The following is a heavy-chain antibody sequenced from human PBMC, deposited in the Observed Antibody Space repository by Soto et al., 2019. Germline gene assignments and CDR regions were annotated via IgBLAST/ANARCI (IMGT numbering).Heavy chain of an antibody. CDR2: TNEDGREK. V-gene: IGHV3-7*01. CDR3: ARDRGALGP. D-gene: IGHD3-16*01. Sequence: EVQLVESGGGSVQPGGSLRLSCAASGFTFTGYWMSWVRQAAGKGLEWVANTNEDGREKFYVDSVKGRFTISRDNAKNSLYLQMNSLRAEDTAVYYCARDRGALGPWGQGTLVTVSS. J-gene: IGHJ5*02. CDR1: GFTFTGYW.